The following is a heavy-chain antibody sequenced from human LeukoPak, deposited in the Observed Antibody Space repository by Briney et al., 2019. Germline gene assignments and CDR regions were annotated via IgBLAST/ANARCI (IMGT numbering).Heavy chain of an antibody. V-gene: IGHV3-23*01. CDR1: GFTLSSYA. J-gene: IGHJ4*02. CDR3: AKAPVTTCRGAYCYPFDY. Sequence: GGSLRLSCAASGFTLSSYAMSWVCQAPGKGLEWVSAISDSGNTYHADSVKGRFTISRDSSKNTLFLQMNRLRPEDAAVYYCAKAPVTTCRGAYCYPFDYWGQGTLVTVSS. D-gene: IGHD2-21*01. CDR2: ISDSGNT.